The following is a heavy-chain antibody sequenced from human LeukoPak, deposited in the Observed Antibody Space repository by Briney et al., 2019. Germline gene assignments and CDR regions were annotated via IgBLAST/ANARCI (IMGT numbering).Heavy chain of an antibody. CDR2: ISAYNGNT. Sequence: ASVKVSCKASGYTFTSYGISWVRQAPAQGLEWMGWISAYNGNTNYAQKLQGRVTMTTDTSTSTAYMELRSLRSDDTAVYYCARAPMEQWLDIWFDPWGQGTLVTVSS. D-gene: IGHD6-19*01. CDR3: ARAPMEQWLDIWFDP. V-gene: IGHV1-18*01. CDR1: GYTFTSYG. J-gene: IGHJ5*02.